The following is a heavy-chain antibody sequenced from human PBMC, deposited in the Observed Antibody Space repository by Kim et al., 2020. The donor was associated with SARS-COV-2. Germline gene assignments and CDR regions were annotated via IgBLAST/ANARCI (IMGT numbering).Heavy chain of an antibody. CDR1: GYSFTSYW. CDR3: ARHSPVDTAMVDYFDY. Sequence: GESLKISCKGSGYSFTSYWIGWVRQMPGKGLEWMGIIYHGDSDTRYSPSFQGQVTISADKSISTAYLQWSSLKASDTAMYYCARHSPVDTAMVDYFDYWGQGTLVTVSS. CDR2: IYHGDSDT. D-gene: IGHD5-18*01. V-gene: IGHV5-51*01. J-gene: IGHJ4*02.